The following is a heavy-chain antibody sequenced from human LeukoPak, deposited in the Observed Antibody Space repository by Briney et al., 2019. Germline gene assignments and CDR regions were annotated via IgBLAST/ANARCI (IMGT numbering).Heavy chain of an antibody. CDR3: TKEPRESTVAGPFDY. D-gene: IGHD6-19*01. CDR2: ISGGAGAT. CDR1: GLTFSSYV. Sequence: GGSLRLSCAASGLTFSSYVMSWVRQAPGKGLEWDSAISGGAGATYYADSVRGRFTISRDNFKNTLYLQMNSLRADDTAVYYCTKEPRESTVAGPFDYWGQGTLVTVSS. J-gene: IGHJ4*02. V-gene: IGHV3-23*01.